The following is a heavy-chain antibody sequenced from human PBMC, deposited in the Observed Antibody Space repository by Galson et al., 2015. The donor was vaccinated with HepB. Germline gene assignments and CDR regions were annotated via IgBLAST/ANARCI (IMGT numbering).Heavy chain of an antibody. CDR1: GFTFSSYA. CDR3: ARALGDDYGDQYYFDY. Sequence: SLRLSCAASGFTFSSYAMSWVRQAPGKGLEWVSAISGSGGSTYYADSVKGRFTISRDNSKNTLYLQMNSLRAEDTAVYYCARALGDDYGDQYYFDYWGQGTLVTVSS. V-gene: IGHV3-23*01. J-gene: IGHJ4*02. D-gene: IGHD4-17*01. CDR2: ISGSGGST.